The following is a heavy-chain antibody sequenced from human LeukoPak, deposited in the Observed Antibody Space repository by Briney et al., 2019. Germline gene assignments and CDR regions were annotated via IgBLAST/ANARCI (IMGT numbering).Heavy chain of an antibody. D-gene: IGHD6-13*01. CDR3: ARGGPAAGTRAYYFYYMDV. Sequence: TGGSLRLSCAASGFTFSSYSMNWVRQAPGKGLEWVSSISSSSSYIYYADSVKGRFTISRDNAKNSLYLQMNSLRAEDTAVYYCARGGPAAGTRAYYFYYMDVWGQGTTVTVSS. CDR1: GFTFSSYS. V-gene: IGHV3-21*01. CDR2: ISSSSSYI. J-gene: IGHJ6*03.